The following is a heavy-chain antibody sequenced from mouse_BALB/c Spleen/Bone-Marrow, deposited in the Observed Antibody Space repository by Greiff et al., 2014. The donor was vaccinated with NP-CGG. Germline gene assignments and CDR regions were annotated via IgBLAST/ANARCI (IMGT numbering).Heavy chain of an antibody. D-gene: IGHD1-2*01. V-gene: IGHV2-9*02. CDR2: IWAGGST. CDR3: ARYYYGFLDY. J-gene: IGHJ2*01. CDR1: GFSLTSYG. Sequence: VKLVESGPGLVAPSQSLSITCTVSGFSLTSYGVHWVRQPPGKGLEWLGVIWAGGSTNYNSTLMSRLSISKDNSKSQVFLKMNSLRTDDTAMYYCARYYYGFLDYWGQGTTLTVPS.